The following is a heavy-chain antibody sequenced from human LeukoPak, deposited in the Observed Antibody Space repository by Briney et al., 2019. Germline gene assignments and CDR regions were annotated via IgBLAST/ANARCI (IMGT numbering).Heavy chain of an antibody. CDR2: ISSSGTPI. D-gene: IGHD6-19*01. V-gene: IGHV3-48*03. CDR3: ARARNIYSSDWYRPFDY. CDR1: GFTFSSYE. J-gene: IGHJ4*02. Sequence: GGSLRLSCAASGFTFSSYEMNWVRQAPGKGLEWVSYISSSGTPIYYADSVKGRFTISRDNAENSLYLQMSSLRAEDTAVYYCARARNIYSSDWYRPFDYWGQGTLVTVSS.